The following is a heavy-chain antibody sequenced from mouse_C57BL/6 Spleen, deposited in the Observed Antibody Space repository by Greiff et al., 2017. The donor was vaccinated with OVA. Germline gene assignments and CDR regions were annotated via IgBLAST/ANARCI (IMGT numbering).Heavy chain of an antibody. CDR1: GYTFTSYD. D-gene: IGHD1-1*01. J-gene: IGHJ1*03. V-gene: IGHV1-85*01. Sequence: QVQLKESGPELVKPGASVKLSCKASGYTFTSYDINWVKQRPGQGLEWIGWIYPRDGSTKYNEKFKGKATLTVDTSSSTAYMELHSLTSEDSAVYFCARGSSDWYFDVWGTGTTVTVSS. CDR2: IYPRDGST. CDR3: ARGSSDWYFDV.